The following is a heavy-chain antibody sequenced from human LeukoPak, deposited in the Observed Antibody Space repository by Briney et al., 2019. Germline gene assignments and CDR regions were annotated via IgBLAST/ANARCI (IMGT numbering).Heavy chain of an antibody. V-gene: IGHV4-4*07. CDR2: IYTSGST. J-gene: IGHJ2*01. D-gene: IGHD3-22*01. CDR3: AGAYYYDSSGYYPPYWYFDL. Sequence: SETLSLTCTVSGGSISSYYWSWIRQPAGKGLEWMGRIYTSGSTNYNPSLKSRVTMSVDTSKNQFSLKLSSVTAAATAVYYCAGAYYYDSSGYYPPYWYFDLWGRGTLVTVSS. CDR1: GGSISSYY.